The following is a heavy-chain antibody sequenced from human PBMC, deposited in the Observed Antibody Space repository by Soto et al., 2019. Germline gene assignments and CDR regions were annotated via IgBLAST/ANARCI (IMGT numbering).Heavy chain of an antibody. D-gene: IGHD2-15*01. V-gene: IGHV1-69*08. Sequence: QVQLVQSGAEVKKPGSSVKVSCKASGGTLSSYTFSWVRQAPGQVLEWMGRVIPNLGVTNYAKKFQGRFTIVVDTSTSTAYMKLNSLRYEDTAVYYCAIDKGYCSDHSCPDFDYWGQGTLVTVSS. CDR2: VIPNLGVT. CDR3: AIDKGYCSDHSCPDFDY. J-gene: IGHJ4*02. CDR1: GGTLSSYT.